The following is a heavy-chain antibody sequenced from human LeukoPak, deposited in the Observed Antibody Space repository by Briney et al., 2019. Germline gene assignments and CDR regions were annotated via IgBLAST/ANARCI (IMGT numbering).Heavy chain of an antibody. J-gene: IGHJ4*02. D-gene: IGHD2-2*01. CDR1: GGSLSGYS. Sequence: PSETLSLTCAVYGGSLSGYSRSWIRQPPGKGLGWIGEINHSGSTNYNPSLKSRVTISADTSKNQFSLKLSAVTAADTAFFYCARVPGRPADVFDHWGQETLVTVSS. V-gene: IGHV4-34*01. CDR2: INHSGST. CDR3: ARVPGRPADVFDH.